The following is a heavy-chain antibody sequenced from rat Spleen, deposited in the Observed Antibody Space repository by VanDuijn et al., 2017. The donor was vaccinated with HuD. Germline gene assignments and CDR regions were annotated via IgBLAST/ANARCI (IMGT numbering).Heavy chain of an antibody. V-gene: IGHV3-3*01. D-gene: IGHD1-7*01. CDR1: FYSITSSYR. J-gene: IGHJ2*01. CDR3: ARRGSYWYFDF. CDR2: IKSAGSS. Sequence: EVQLQESGPGLVKPSQSLSLTCSVTFYSITSSYRWSWVRKFPGNKLEWMGYIKSAGSSNYNPSLKSRISITRDTSKNQFFLQVNSVTTEDTATYYCARRGSYWYFDFWGQGVMVTVSS.